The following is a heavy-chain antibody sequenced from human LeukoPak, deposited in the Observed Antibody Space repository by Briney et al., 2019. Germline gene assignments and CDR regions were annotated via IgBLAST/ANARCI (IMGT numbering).Heavy chain of an antibody. D-gene: IGHD1-26*01. CDR1: SGSISSSSYY. Sequence: PSETLSLTCTVSSGSISSSSYYWGWIRQPPGKGLEWIGSIYYSGSTYYNPSLKSRVTISVDTSKNQFSLKLSSVTAADTAVYYCARHREWELLESNWFDPWGQGTLVTVSS. CDR3: ARHREWELLESNWFDP. V-gene: IGHV4-39*01. CDR2: IYYSGST. J-gene: IGHJ5*02.